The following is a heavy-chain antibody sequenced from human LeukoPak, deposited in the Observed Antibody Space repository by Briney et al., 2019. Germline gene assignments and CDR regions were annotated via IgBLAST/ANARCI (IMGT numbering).Heavy chain of an antibody. Sequence: GGSLRLSCAASGFTFTTYWMNWVRQAPGKGPEWVANIKQDGSEEYYVDSVKGRFTISRDNAKNSLYLQMNSLTAEDTAVYYCARDLSASGGLDYWGQGTLVTVSS. V-gene: IGHV3-7*01. CDR3: ARDLSASGGLDY. CDR2: IKQDGSEE. D-gene: IGHD2-2*01. CDR1: GFTFTTYW. J-gene: IGHJ4*02.